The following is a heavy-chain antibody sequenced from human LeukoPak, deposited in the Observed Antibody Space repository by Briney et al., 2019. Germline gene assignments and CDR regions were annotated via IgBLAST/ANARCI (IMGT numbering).Heavy chain of an antibody. Sequence: SETLSLTCAVSGYSISSGYYWGWIRPPPGKGLEWIGSIYHSGSTYYNPSLKSRVTISVDTSKNQFSLKLSSVTAADTVVYYCARQGQYYDFWSGYANWFDPWGQGTLVTVSS. CDR2: IYHSGST. CDR3: ARQGQYYDFWSGYANWFDP. D-gene: IGHD3-3*01. V-gene: IGHV4-38-2*01. CDR1: GYSISSGYY. J-gene: IGHJ5*02.